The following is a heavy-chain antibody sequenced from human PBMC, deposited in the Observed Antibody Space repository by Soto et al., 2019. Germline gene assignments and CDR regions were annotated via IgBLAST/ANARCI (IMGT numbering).Heavy chain of an antibody. CDR1: GFTFSSYA. V-gene: IGHV3-30-3*01. Sequence: PGGSLRLSCAASGFTFSSYAMHWVRQAPGKGLEWVAVISYDGSNKYYADSVKGRFTISRDNSKNTLYLQMNSLRAEDTAVYYCAREFIVVDAFDIWGQGTMVTV. CDR3: AREFIVVDAFDI. CDR2: ISYDGSNK. J-gene: IGHJ3*02. D-gene: IGHD3-22*01.